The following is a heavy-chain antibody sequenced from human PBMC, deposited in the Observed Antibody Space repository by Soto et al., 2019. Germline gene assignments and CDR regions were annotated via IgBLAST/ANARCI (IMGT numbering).Heavy chain of an antibody. CDR3: LIDHGSSGVFIVRVPAAHGY. J-gene: IGHJ4*01. CDR2: ISGSGGST. Sequence: GGSLRLSCAASGFTFSSYAMSWVRQAPGKGLEWVSAISGSGGSTYYADSVKGRFTISRDNSKNTLYLQMNSLRAEDTAVYYCLIDHGSSGVFIVRVPAAHGYCGHGT. V-gene: IGHV3-23*01. CDR1: GFTFSSYA. D-gene: IGHD2-2*01.